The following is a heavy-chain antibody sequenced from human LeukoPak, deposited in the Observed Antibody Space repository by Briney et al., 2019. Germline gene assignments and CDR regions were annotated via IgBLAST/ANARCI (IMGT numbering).Heavy chain of an antibody. CDR2: IYYSGST. CDR1: GGSISSYY. CDR3: ARAVGATTFDY. Sequence: SETLSLTCTASGGSISSYYWSWIRQPPGKGLEWIGYIYYSGSTNYNPSLKSRVTISVDTSKNQFSLKLSSVTAADTAVYYCARAVGATTFDYWGQGTLVTVSS. D-gene: IGHD1-26*01. V-gene: IGHV4-59*01. J-gene: IGHJ4*02.